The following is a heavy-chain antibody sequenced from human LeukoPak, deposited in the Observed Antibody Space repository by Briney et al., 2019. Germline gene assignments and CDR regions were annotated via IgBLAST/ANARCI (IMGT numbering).Heavy chain of an antibody. CDR3: ARLIYCTNGVCPYFDY. CDR1: GGSISSGGYY. Sequence: SQTLSLTCTVSGGSISSGGYYWSWIRQHPGKGLGWIGYIYYSGSTYYNPSLNSRVTISVDTSKNQFSLKLSSVTAADTAVYYCARLIYCTNGVCPYFDYWGQGTLVTVSS. D-gene: IGHD2-8*01. CDR2: IYYSGST. J-gene: IGHJ4*02. V-gene: IGHV4-31*03.